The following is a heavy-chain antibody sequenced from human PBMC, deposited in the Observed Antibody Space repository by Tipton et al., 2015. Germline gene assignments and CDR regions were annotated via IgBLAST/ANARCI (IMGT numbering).Heavy chain of an antibody. J-gene: IGHJ6*02. CDR2: IYYSGST. V-gene: IGHV4-59*01. D-gene: IGHD5-24*01. CDR3: ARDLEHGMDV. CDR1: GGSFSDYY. Sequence: PGLVKPSETLSLTCTVSGGSFSDYYWSWIRQSPGEGLEWIGYIYYSGSTNYNPSLRSRVAMSMDTSKNHFSLSLTSVTAADTAIYYCARDLEHGMDVWGQGTTVTVSS.